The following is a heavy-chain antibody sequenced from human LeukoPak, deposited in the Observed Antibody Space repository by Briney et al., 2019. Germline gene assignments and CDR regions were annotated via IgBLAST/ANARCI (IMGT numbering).Heavy chain of an antibody. Sequence: GGSLRLSCAASGMTFSNHWMHWVRQAPGKGLVWVSLIKTDGRTTIYTDSVKGRFTIPRDNGKSILYLQMNSLRAEDTGTYYCTTGPSYGYEWWGQGTVVTVSS. CDR1: GMTFSNHW. D-gene: IGHD3-16*01. V-gene: IGHV3-74*01. CDR3: TTGPSYGYEW. J-gene: IGHJ4*02. CDR2: IKTDGRTT.